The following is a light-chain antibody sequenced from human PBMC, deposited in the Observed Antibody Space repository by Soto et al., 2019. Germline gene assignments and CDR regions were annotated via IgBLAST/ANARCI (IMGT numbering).Light chain of an antibody. CDR3: QQYGSSLWT. Sequence: EPVLMQYPGNLSLSPGEIDTLSCRTSQSVSSSYLAWYQQKPGQAPRLLIYGASSRATDIPDRFSGSGSGTGFTLTISRLEPEDFAVYYCQQYGSSLWTFGQGTKVDIK. CDR1: QSVSSSY. CDR2: GAS. V-gene: IGKV3-20*01. J-gene: IGKJ1*01.